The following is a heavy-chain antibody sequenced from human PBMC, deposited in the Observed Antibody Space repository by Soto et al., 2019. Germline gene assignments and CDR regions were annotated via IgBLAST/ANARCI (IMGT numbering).Heavy chain of an antibody. J-gene: IGHJ6*02. D-gene: IGHD6-19*01. CDR3: AREPNSSGWSRYYYYYGMDV. Sequence: PSQTLSLTCAISGDSVSSNSAAWNWIRQSPSRGLEWLGRTYYRSKWYNDYAVSVKSRITINPDTSKNQFSLQLNSVTPEDTAVYYCAREPNSSGWSRYYYYYGMDVWGQGTTVTSP. V-gene: IGHV6-1*01. CDR2: TYYRSKWYN. CDR1: GDSVSSNSAA.